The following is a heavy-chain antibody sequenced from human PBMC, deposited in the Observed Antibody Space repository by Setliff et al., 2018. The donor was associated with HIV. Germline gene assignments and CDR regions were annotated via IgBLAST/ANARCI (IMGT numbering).Heavy chain of an antibody. Sequence: SETLSLTCTVSGGSLSSYYWSWIRQPAGKGLEWIRRIYSSGSTNYNPSLKSRLTMSVDTSKNQFSLKLSSVTAADTAVYYCARAPVYGGNSDYYYYMDVWGKGTTVTVS. CDR3: ARAPVYGGNSDYYYYMDV. D-gene: IGHD4-17*01. J-gene: IGHJ6*03. V-gene: IGHV4-4*07. CDR1: GGSLSSYY. CDR2: IYSSGST.